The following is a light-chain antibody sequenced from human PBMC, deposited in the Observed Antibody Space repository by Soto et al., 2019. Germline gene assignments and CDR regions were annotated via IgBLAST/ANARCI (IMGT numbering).Light chain of an antibody. V-gene: IGLV2-23*01. Sequence: SALTQPASVSWSPGQSITISCTGTSSDVESDNLVSWYQQHPGKAPKLMIYAGSKRPSGVSNRFSGSKSGNTASLTISALQAEDDADYYCCSYAGSYTYVFGTGTKVTVL. J-gene: IGLJ1*01. CDR2: AGS. CDR1: SSDVESDNL. CDR3: CSYAGSYTYV.